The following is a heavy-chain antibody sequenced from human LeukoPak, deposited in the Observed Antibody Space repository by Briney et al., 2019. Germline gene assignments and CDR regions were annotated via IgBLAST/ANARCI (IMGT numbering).Heavy chain of an antibody. V-gene: IGHV4-34*01. J-gene: IGHJ5*02. CDR2: INHSGST. CDR1: GGSFSGYY. Sequence: PSETLSLTCAVYGGSFSGYYWSWIRQPPGKGLEWIGEINHSGSTNYNPSLKSRVTISVDTSKNQFSLKLSSVTAADTAVYCCARTDCSGGSCYHDWFDPWGQGTLVTVSS. D-gene: IGHD2-15*01. CDR3: ARTDCSGGSCYHDWFDP.